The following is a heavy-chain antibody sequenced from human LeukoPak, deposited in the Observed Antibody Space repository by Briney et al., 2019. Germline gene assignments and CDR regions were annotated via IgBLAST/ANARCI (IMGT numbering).Heavy chain of an antibody. Sequence: GASVKVSCKASGGTFSSYAISWVRQAPGQGLEWMGRIIPIFGIANYAQKFQGRVTMTRDTSTSTVYMELSSLTSEDTAVYYCARDPLWSELIWGQGTLVTVSS. J-gene: IGHJ4*02. D-gene: IGHD4/OR15-4a*01. CDR2: IIPIFGIA. V-gene: IGHV1-69*04. CDR3: ARDPLWSELI. CDR1: GGTFSSYA.